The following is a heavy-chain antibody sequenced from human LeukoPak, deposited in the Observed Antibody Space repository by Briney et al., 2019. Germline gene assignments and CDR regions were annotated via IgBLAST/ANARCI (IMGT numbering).Heavy chain of an antibody. CDR2: ISSSSSYI. CDR3: AREPSSGWFDY. D-gene: IGHD6-19*01. V-gene: IGHV3-21*01. CDR1: GFTFSSYS. Sequence: GGSLRLSCAASGFTFSSYSMNWVRQAPGKGLEWVSSISSSSSYIYYADSVKGRFTISRDNAKNSLYLQMNSLRAEDTAVYYCAREPSSGWFDYWGQGTLATVSS. J-gene: IGHJ4*02.